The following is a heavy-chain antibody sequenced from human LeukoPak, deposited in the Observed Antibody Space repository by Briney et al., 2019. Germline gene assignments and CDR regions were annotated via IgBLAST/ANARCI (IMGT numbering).Heavy chain of an antibody. CDR1: GYTFTNYG. V-gene: IGHV1-18*01. CDR2: ISAYNGNT. CDR3: ARDSIHRGQWFDP. D-gene: IGHD1-14*01. Sequence: ASVKVSCKASGYTFTNYGISWVRQAPGQGLEWMGRISAYNGNTNYAQKLQGRVTMTTDTSTSTAYMELRSLRSDDTAVYYCARDSIHRGQWFDPWGQGTLVTVSS. J-gene: IGHJ5*02.